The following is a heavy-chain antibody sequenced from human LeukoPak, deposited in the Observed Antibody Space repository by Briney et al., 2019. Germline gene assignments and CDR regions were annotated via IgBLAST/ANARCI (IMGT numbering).Heavy chain of an antibody. V-gene: IGHV3-7*01. D-gene: IGHD6-6*01. CDR1: GFTFSSYW. CDR3: ARDSLGQLDPFYY. J-gene: IGHJ4*02. Sequence: GGSLRLSCAASGFTFSSYWMSWVRQAPGKGLEWVANIKQDGSEKYYVDSVKGRFTISRDNAKNSLYLQMNSLRAEDTAVYYCARDSLGQLDPFYYWGQGTLVTVSS. CDR2: IKQDGSEK.